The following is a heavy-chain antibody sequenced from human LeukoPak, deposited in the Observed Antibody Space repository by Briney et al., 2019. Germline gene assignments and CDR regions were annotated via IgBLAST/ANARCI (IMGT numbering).Heavy chain of an antibody. V-gene: IGHV1-18*01. D-gene: IGHD3-9*01. Sequence: GASVKVSCKASGYTFTSYGISWVRQAPGQGLEWMGWISAYNGNTNYAQKLQGRVTMTTDTSTSTAYMELRSLRSDDTAVYYCARGDNYDILTGYQTPSHLSDYWGQGTLVTVSS. CDR2: ISAYNGNT. CDR1: GYTFTSYG. J-gene: IGHJ4*02. CDR3: ARGDNYDILTGYQTPSHLSDY.